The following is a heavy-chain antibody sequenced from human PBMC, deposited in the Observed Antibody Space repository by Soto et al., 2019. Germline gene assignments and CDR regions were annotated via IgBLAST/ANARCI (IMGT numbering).Heavy chain of an antibody. J-gene: IGHJ3*02. D-gene: IGHD3-3*01. CDR3: TTDVWIYWSAPWDTSAFDI. V-gene: IGHV3-15*01. Sequence: EVQLVESGGGLVKPGGSLRLSCAASGFTFSNAWMSWVRQAPGKGLEWVGRIKSKTDGGTTDYAAPVKGRFTISRDDSKNTLYLQMNSLKTEDTAVYYCTTDVWIYWSAPWDTSAFDIWGQGTMVTVSS. CDR1: GFTFSNAW. CDR2: IKSKTDGGTT.